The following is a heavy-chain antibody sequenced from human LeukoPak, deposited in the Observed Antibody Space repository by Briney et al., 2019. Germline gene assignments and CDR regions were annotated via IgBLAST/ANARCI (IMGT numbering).Heavy chain of an antibody. J-gene: IGHJ3*02. CDR3: ARERGSSGHHFYI. D-gene: IGHD3-22*01. V-gene: IGHV1-69*05. Sequence: KASCKASGGTFSSYAISLVRQARRQGLEWMGGIIPIYGTANYAQKFQGRVTITTDESTSTAYMELRSLRSEDTAVYYCARERGSSGHHFYIWGQGTMVTVSS. CDR1: GGTFSSYA. CDR2: IIPIYGTA.